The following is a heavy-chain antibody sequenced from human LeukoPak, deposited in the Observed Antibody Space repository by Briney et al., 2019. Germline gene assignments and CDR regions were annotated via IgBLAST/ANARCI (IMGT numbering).Heavy chain of an antibody. V-gene: IGHV3-30*18. CDR1: GFTFSSYG. CDR3: AKVDRRYFDWLSQRGDDY. D-gene: IGHD3-9*01. J-gene: IGHJ4*02. CDR2: ISYDGSNK. Sequence: PGGPLRLSCAASGFTFSSYGMHWVRQAPGKGLEWVAVISYDGSNKYYADSVKGRFTISRDNSKNTLYLQMNSLRAEDTAVYYCAKVDRRYFDWLSQRGDDYWGQGTLVTASS.